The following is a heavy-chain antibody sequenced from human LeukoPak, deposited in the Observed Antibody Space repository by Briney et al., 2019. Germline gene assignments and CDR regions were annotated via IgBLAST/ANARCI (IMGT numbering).Heavy chain of an antibody. CDR2: MYHSGST. J-gene: IGHJ5*02. Sequence: TSETLSLTCAVSGYSISSGYYWGWIRQPPGKGLEWIGSMYHSGSTYYNPSLKSRVTISVDTSKNQISLKLSSVTAADTAMYYCARYVYGFDPWGQGTLVTVSS. CDR3: ARYVYGFDP. D-gene: IGHD2/OR15-2a*01. CDR1: GYSISSGYY. V-gene: IGHV4-38-2*01.